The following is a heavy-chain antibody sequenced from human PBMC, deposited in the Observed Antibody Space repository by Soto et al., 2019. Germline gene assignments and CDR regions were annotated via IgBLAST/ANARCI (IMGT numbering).Heavy chain of an antibody. J-gene: IGHJ4*02. CDR1: GGSISSYY. CDR2: IYHSGST. V-gene: IGHV4-59*12. Sequence: SETLSLTCTVSGGSISSYYWSWIRQPPGKGLEWIGYIYHSGSTYYNPSLKSRVTISVDRSKNQFSLKLSSVTAADTAVYYCARANSGYDLWGQGTLVTVSS. D-gene: IGHD5-12*01. CDR3: ARANSGYDL.